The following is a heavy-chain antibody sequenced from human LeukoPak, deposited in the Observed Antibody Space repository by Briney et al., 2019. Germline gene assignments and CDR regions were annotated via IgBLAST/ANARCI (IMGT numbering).Heavy chain of an antibody. V-gene: IGHV4-4*07. CDR1: GGSISSYY. D-gene: IGHD3-22*01. Sequence: SETLSLTCTVSGGSISSYYWTWVRQPAGKGLEWIGRMYVSGTTNYNPSLKSRVTVSVDTSKNQFSLKLTSVTAADTAVYYCASANYYDSSGYSEGLDVWGQGTTVTVSS. CDR2: MYVSGTT. CDR3: ASANYYDSSGYSEGLDV. J-gene: IGHJ6*02.